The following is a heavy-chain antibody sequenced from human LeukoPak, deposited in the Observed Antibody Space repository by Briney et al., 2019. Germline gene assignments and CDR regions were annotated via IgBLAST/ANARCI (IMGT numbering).Heavy chain of an antibody. CDR1: GFTFSSYE. J-gene: IGHJ3*02. Sequence: GGSLRLSCAASGFTFSSYEMNWVRQAPGKGLEWVSYISSSGSTIYYADSVKGLFTISRDNAKNSLYLQMNSLRAEDTAVYYCASTHDYGDAFDIWGQGTMVTVSS. D-gene: IGHD4-17*01. CDR3: ASTHDYGDAFDI. V-gene: IGHV3-48*03. CDR2: ISSSGSTI.